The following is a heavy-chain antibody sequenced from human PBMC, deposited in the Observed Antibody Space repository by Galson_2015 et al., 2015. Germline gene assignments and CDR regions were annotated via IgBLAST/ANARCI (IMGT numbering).Heavy chain of an antibody. D-gene: IGHD6-13*01. CDR2: ISGSGGST. CDR3: AKHRLSSSWYGY. CDR1: GFTFSSYA. V-gene: IGHV3-23*01. J-gene: IGHJ4*02. Sequence: SLRLSCAASGFTFSSYAMSWVRQAPGKGLEWVSAISGSGGSTYYADSVKGRFTISRDNSKNTLYLQMNSLRAEDTAVYCCAKHRLSSSWYGYWGQGTLVTVSS.